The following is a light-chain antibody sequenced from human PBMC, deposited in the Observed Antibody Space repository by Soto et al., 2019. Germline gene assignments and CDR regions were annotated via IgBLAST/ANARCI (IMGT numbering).Light chain of an antibody. CDR3: MSYAGGNRFV. CDR2: QVT. Sequence: QSALTQPPSASGSPGQSVTISCAGTINDVGGYTYVSWYQQHPGKVPQLMIYQVTKRPSGVPDRFSASKSDTTASLTISGLQAEDEGDYYCMSYAGGNRFVFGTGTKLTVL. V-gene: IGLV2-8*01. CDR1: INDVGGYTY. J-gene: IGLJ1*01.